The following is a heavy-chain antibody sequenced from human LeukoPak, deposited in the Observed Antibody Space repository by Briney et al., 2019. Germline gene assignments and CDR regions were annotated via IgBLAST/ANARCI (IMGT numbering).Heavy chain of an antibody. CDR3: ARGVGLTQGGTFDY. D-gene: IGHD1-1*01. V-gene: IGHV4-38-2*02. CDR2: IYHSGST. CDR1: GYSISSGFY. Sequence: PSETLSLTCTVSGYSISSGFYWGWIRQPPGKRLEWIGSIYHSGSTHYNSSLKSRVTISVGTSKNQLSLKLSSVTAADTAVYYCARGVGLTQGGTFDYWGQGTLVTVSS. J-gene: IGHJ4*02.